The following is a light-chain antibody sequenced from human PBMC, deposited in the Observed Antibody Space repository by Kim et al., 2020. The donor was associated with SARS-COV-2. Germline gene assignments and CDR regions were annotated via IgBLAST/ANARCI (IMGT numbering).Light chain of an antibody. Sequence: GQSITISCTGTSSDVGGYNYVSWYQQHPGKVPKLMISDVSNRPSGVSHRFSGSKSGNTASLTISGLQAEDEADYYCSSYTSSLTLVFGTGTKVTVL. J-gene: IGLJ1*01. CDR1: SSDVGGYNY. CDR3: SSYTSSLTLV. V-gene: IGLV2-14*03. CDR2: DVS.